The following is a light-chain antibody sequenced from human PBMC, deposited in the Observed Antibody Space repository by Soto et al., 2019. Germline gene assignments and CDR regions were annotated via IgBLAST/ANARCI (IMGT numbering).Light chain of an antibody. CDR2: DAS. V-gene: IGKV3-20*01. CDR1: QSIRSER. CDR3: QEYDGAPIT. J-gene: IGKJ5*01. Sequence: ETVMTQSPATLSVSPGERATLSCRASQSIRSERLAWYQQKPGQAPRLVIFDASNRASGMPERFSGSGSGTDFTLTIARLEPEDFAVYYCQEYDGAPITFGLGTRLEIK.